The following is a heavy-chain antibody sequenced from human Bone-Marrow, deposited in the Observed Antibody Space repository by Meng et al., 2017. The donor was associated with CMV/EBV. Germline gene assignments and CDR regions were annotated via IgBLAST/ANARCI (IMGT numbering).Heavy chain of an antibody. CDR2: IYYSGST. V-gene: IGHV4-39*01. D-gene: IGHD6-19*01. CDR1: GGSISSSSYY. Sequence: SETLSLTCTVSGGSISSSSYYWGWIRQPPGKGLEWIGSIYYSGSTYYNPSIKSRVTISVDTSKNQFSLKLSSVTAADTAVYYCMTPEAVAGMRAYWGQGNLVTFYS. J-gene: IGHJ4*02. CDR3: MTPEAVAGMRAY.